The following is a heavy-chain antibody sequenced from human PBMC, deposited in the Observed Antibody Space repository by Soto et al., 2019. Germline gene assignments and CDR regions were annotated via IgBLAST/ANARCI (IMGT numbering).Heavy chain of an antibody. CDR1: GGSFSGYF. CDR2: INHSGST. Sequence: SETLSLTCAVYGGSFSGYFWNWVRQPPGKGLEWIGEINHSGSTKYNPSLKSRVTLSVDTSKNQFSLRVFSVTAADTAVYYCARDLSGYYYGMDVWCQGTTVTVSS. V-gene: IGHV4-34*01. J-gene: IGHJ6*02. CDR3: ARDLSGYYYGMDV.